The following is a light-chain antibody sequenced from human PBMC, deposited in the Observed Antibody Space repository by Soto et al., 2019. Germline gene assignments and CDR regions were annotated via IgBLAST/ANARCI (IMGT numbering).Light chain of an antibody. J-gene: IGKJ2*01. CDR2: AAS. CDR3: QQSYSTPPRYT. V-gene: IGKV1-39*01. CDR1: QSISSF. Sequence: DIQMTQSPPSLSASVGDRVTITCRASQSISSFLNWYQQKPGKAPKVLIYAASRLESGVPSRFSGSGSGTDFTLTISSLQPEDYATYYCQQSYSTPPRYTFGQGTKVDIK.